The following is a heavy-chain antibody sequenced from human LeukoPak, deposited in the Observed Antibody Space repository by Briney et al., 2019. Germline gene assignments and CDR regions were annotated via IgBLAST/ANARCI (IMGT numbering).Heavy chain of an antibody. D-gene: IGHD6-13*01. J-gene: IGHJ4*02. CDR2: IYDSGST. CDR1: GGSIRSYY. V-gene: IGHV4-59*01. Sequence: SETLSLTCTVSGGSIRSYYWSWIRQPPGKGLEWIGYIYDSGSTNYNPSPKSRVTISVDTSKNQFSLNLSSVTAADTAVYYCARAGSKQLVQTYWGQGILVTVSS. CDR3: ARAGSKQLVQTY.